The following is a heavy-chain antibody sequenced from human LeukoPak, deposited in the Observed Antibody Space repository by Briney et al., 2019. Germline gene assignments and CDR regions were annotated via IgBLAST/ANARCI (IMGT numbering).Heavy chain of an antibody. V-gene: IGHV3-7*03. CDR2: IKQDGSEK. CDR1: GFTFSTYW. CDR3: ARAEWSNWYFDL. J-gene: IGHJ2*01. Sequence: GSLRLSCAASGFTFSTYWMNWVRQAPGKGLEWVANIKQDGSEKYYVDSVKGRFTLSRDSAKNSLYLQMNSLRAEDTAVYYCARAEWSNWYFDLWGRGTLVTVSS. D-gene: IGHD3-3*01.